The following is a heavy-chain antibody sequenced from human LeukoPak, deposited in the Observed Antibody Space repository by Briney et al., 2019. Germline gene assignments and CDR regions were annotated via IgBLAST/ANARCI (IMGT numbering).Heavy chain of an antibody. CDR1: GFTFRKSG. Sequence: GGSLRLSCAASGFTFRKSGMNRVRQAPGRGLEWVSGISGSGDSTYYADSVKGRFTISRDNSKNTLYLQMNSLRAEDTAVYYCAKGANTYYYGSGSYFDYWGQGTLVTVSS. CDR2: ISGSGDST. J-gene: IGHJ4*02. D-gene: IGHD3-10*01. CDR3: AKGANTYYYGSGSYFDY. V-gene: IGHV3-23*01.